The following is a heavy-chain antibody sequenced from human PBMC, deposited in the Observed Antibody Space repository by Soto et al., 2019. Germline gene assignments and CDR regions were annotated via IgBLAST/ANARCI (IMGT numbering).Heavy chain of an antibody. CDR2: LSPNSGAT. CDR1: GYTFTTYD. Sequence: QVQLVQSGAEVTKPGASVTVACRVDGYTFTTYDINWVRQSTGQGLEWMGWLSPNSGATGYAQQFQGRVPMTMDTSIRKAYIELSNLRSEDTAIYYCAIGVDAGLDVWGQGTTVTVSS. CDR3: AIGVDAGLDV. J-gene: IGHJ6*02. D-gene: IGHD1-1*01. V-gene: IGHV1-8*01.